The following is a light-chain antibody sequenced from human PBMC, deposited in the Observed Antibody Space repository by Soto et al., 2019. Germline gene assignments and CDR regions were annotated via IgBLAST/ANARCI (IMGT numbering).Light chain of an antibody. J-gene: IGLJ1*01. CDR3: CSYTTSNTRQIV. CDR2: DVS. Sequence: QSVLTQPASVSGSPGQSITISCTGTSSDVGGYNYVSWYQHHPGKAPKLMIYDVSNRPSGVSNRFSGSKSGNTASLTISGLQPEDEADYYCCSYTTSNTRQIVFGTGTKAPVL. V-gene: IGLV2-14*03. CDR1: SSDVGGYNY.